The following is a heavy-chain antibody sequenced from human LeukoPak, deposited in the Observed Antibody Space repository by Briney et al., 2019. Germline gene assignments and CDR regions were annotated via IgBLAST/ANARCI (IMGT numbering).Heavy chain of an antibody. CDR3: ARRGSGASLEYYFDL. D-gene: IGHD1-14*01. CDR1: GGSVSGYY. CDR2: GAT. V-gene: IGHV4-59*02. Sequence: SETLSLTCTVSGGSVSGYYWSWIRQPPGKGLEWIGYGATHYNPSLKSRVTISIDTSNNQFSLKMSSVIAADTAVYYCARRGSGASLEYYFDLWGRGTLVTVSS. J-gene: IGHJ2*01.